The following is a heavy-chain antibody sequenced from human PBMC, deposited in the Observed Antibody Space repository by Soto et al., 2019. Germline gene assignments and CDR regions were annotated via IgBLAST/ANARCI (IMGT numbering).Heavy chain of an antibody. J-gene: IGHJ4*02. D-gene: IGHD3-3*01. V-gene: IGHV5-51*01. CDR2: IYPGDSDT. CDR3: AIRLHDSGYYFDY. Sequence: GESLKISCQGFGYTFTNYWIGWVRQMPGKGLEWMGIIYPGDSDTRIGPSFQGQVTISADKSISTAYLQWSSLKASDTAIFYCAIRLHDSGYYFDYWGQGTLVTVSS. CDR1: GYTFTNYW.